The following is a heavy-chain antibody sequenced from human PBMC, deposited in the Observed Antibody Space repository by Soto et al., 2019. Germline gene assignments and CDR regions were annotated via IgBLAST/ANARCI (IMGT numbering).Heavy chain of an antibody. CDR1: GGTFSSYS. CDR2: LIPMFGTT. D-gene: IGHD2-2*01. J-gene: IGHJ6*02. CDR3: ARAVVLTFTRFYDMDV. Sequence: QVQLVQSGAEVKTPGSSVKVSCKASGGTFSSYSINWVRQAPGQGLECMGRLIPMFGTTDYAQRFQGRVTFTSDESTSTDSMEVTNLTSADTAVYYCARAVVLTFTRFYDMDVWGQGTTVTVSS. V-gene: IGHV1-69*18.